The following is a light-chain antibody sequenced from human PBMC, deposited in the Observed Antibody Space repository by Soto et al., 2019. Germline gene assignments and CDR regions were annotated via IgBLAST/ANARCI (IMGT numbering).Light chain of an antibody. Sequence: QSVLTQPPSASGPPGQRVTISCSGSSSNIGSNSVNWYQQLPKTAPKLLIYSDNQRPSGVPDRFSGSKSGTSASLAINGLQSEDEADYYCAAWDDSLTGVVFGGGTKVTVL. J-gene: IGLJ2*01. CDR2: SDN. CDR1: SSNIGSNS. CDR3: AAWDDSLTGVV. V-gene: IGLV1-44*01.